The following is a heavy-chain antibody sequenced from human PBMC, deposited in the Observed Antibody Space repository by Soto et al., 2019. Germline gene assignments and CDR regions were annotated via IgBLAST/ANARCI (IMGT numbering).Heavy chain of an antibody. D-gene: IGHD3-10*01. V-gene: IGHV3-23*01. CDR1: GFTFSSYA. J-gene: IGHJ4*02. CDR2: ISGSGGST. Sequence: GGSLRLSCAASGFTFSSYAMSWVRQAPGKGLEWVSAISGSGGSTYYADSVKGRFTISRDNSKNTLYLQMNSLRAEDTAVYYCAKGGTIVRGWGYFDYWGQGTLVTVSS. CDR3: AKGGTIVRGWGYFDY.